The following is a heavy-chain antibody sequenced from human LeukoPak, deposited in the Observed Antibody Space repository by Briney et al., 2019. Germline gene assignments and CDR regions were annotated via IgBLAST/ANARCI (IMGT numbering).Heavy chain of an antibody. Sequence: PGGSLRLSCAASGFTFDDYTMHWVRQAPGKGLEWVSLISWDGGSTYYADSVKGRFTISRDNSKNSLYLQMNSLRTEDTALYYCAKGAQVNRIAARKDDYYYYYMDVWGKGTTVTVSS. CDR2: ISWDGGST. J-gene: IGHJ6*03. D-gene: IGHD6-6*01. CDR1: GFTFDDYT. CDR3: AKGAQVNRIAARKDDYYYYYMDV. V-gene: IGHV3-43*01.